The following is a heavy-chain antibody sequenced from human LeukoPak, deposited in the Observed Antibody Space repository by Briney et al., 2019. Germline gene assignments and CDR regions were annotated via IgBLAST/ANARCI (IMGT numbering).Heavy chain of an antibody. Sequence: GGSLRLSCAASGFTFNNYAMSWVRQAPGKGLEWVSSISGGGDTSYYADSVRGRFTISRDTSKNMLFLQMDSLRAEDTAIYYCAKNAGDGGYYYYMDVWGKGTTATVSS. J-gene: IGHJ6*03. CDR3: AKNAGDGGYYYYMDV. CDR1: GFTFNNYA. CDR2: ISGGGDTS. V-gene: IGHV3-23*01. D-gene: IGHD3-16*01.